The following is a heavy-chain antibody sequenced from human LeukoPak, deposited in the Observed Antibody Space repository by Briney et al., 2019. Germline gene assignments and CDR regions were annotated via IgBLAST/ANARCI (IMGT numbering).Heavy chain of an antibody. CDR2: ISAYNGNT. J-gene: IGHJ4*02. CDR1: GYTFTSYG. CDR3: ARGSGYYLEDPLLGY. Sequence: AASVKVSCKASGYTFTSYGISWVRQAPGQGLEWMGWISAYNGNTNYAQKLQGRVTMTTDTSTSTAYMELRSLRSDDTAVYYCARGSGYYLEDPLLGYWGQGTLVTVSS. D-gene: IGHD3-22*01. V-gene: IGHV1-18*01.